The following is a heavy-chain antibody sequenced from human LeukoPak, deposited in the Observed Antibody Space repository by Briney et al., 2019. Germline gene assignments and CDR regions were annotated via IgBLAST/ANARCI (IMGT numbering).Heavy chain of an antibody. V-gene: IGHV3-30*04. J-gene: IGHJ4*02. CDR2: ISYDGTNN. D-gene: IGHD3-10*01. CDR1: GFTFSNYA. CDR3: ASPYGF. Sequence: TGRSLRLSCAASGFTFSNYAMHWVRQAPGKGLEWVAVISYDGTNNYYADSLKGRFTISRDNSKNTLFLQMDSLRPEDTAVYYCASPYGFWGQGTLVTVSP.